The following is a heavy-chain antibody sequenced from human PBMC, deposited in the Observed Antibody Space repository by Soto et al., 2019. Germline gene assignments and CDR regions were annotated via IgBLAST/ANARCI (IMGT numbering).Heavy chain of an antibody. CDR2: IYYTGST. CDR3: ARADTALDY. J-gene: IGHJ4*02. Sequence: VQLQESGPGLLKPSETLSLTCTVSGGSVNSGSYYWNWIRQPPGKGPEWIGYIYYTGSTKYNPSLKSRVTISADTSKNQFSLKLTSVTAADTAVYFFARADTALDYWGQGTLVSVSS. V-gene: IGHV4-61*01. CDR1: GGSVNSGSYY. D-gene: IGHD5-18*01.